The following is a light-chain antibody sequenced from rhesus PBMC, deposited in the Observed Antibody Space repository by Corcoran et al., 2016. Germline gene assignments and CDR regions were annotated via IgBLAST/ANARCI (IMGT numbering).Light chain of an antibody. CDR3: QRYYSNPFT. Sequence: DIQMTQSPSSLFAFVGDRVTITCRASQGITNDSAWYQQKPGETPKLLIYEASILQSGIPFRFSGGGSGTGFTLTINRLQPEDFATYYSQRYYSNPFTFGPRTKLDIK. CDR2: EAS. J-gene: IGKJ3*01. CDR1: QGITND. V-gene: IGKV1-25*01.